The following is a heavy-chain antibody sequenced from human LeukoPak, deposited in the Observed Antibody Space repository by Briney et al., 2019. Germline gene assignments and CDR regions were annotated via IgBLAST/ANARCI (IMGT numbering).Heavy chain of an antibody. D-gene: IGHD3-9*01. CDR2: IYPGNSDT. Sequence: GESLKISCKGSGDSFINYWIGWVRQMPGKGLEWMGIIYPGNSDTLYNPSFQGQVTISVDKSISTAYLQWSSLQASDTAMYYCARFEGFYFDYWGQGTLVTVSS. J-gene: IGHJ4*02. CDR1: GDSFINYW. V-gene: IGHV5-51*01. CDR3: ARFEGFYFDY.